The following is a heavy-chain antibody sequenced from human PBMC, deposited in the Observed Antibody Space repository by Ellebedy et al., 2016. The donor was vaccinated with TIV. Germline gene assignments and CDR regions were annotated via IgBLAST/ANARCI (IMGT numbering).Heavy chain of an antibody. V-gene: IGHV4-39*01. J-gene: IGHJ2*01. Sequence: GSLRLSCSVSGDSISSSTYYWGWIRQPPGKGLEWIGTIYSTGSTYYNPSLPSRVTISVDTSKNQFSLNLRPVTAADTAMYYCARNRVIFTFEKSYFDLWGRGTLVTVSS. CDR3: ARNRVIFTFEKSYFDL. D-gene: IGHD3-16*01. CDR2: IYSTGST. CDR1: GDSISSSTYY.